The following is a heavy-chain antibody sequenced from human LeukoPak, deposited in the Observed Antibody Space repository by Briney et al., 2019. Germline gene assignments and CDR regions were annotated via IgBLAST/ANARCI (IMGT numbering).Heavy chain of an antibody. V-gene: IGHV3-33*01. D-gene: IGHD4-11*01. J-gene: IGHJ4*01. CDR3: ARDAQRGFDYSNSLEY. Sequence: GGSLRLSCEASGFIFSHYGMHWVRQDPGKGLEGVAVIWSDGSNRFYAASVKGRFTISRDNSQNTVFLQMNSLRVEDTAMYYCARDAQRGFDYSNSLEYWGHGTLVTVSS. CDR1: GFIFSHYG. CDR2: IWSDGSNR.